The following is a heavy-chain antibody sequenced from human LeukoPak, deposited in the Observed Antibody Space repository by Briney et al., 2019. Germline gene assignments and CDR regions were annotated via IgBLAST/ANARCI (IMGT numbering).Heavy chain of an antibody. J-gene: IGHJ4*02. CDR1: GFTFSSYA. V-gene: IGHV3-23*01. CDR2: IVVTGGTT. Sequence: GGSLRLSCAASGFTFSSYAMSWVRQAPGKGLEWVSSIVVTGGTTYYAHSVKGRFTISRDNSKNTLYLQMNSLSVDDTAVYYCAKGSNYGYGYYFDFWGQEALVTVSS. CDR3: AKGSNYGYGYYFDF. D-gene: IGHD5-18*01.